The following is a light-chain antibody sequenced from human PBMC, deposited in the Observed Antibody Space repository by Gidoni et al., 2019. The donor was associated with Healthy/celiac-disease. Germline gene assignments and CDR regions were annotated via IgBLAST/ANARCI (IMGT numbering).Light chain of an antibody. CDR1: QSLLHSNGYNY. CDR3: MQALQTPLR. J-gene: IGKJ2*01. V-gene: IGKV2-28*01. CDR2: LGS. Sequence: IVMTQSPLSLPVTPGEPASISCRSSQSLLHSNGYNYLDWYLQKPGQSPQLLIYLGSNRASGVPDRFSGSGSGTDFTLKISRVEAEDVGVYYCMQALQTPLRFGQGTKLEIK.